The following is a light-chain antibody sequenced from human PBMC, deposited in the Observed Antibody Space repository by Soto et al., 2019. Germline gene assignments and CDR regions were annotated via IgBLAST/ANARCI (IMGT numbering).Light chain of an antibody. CDR1: QSVSSNY. Sequence: EIVLTQSPGTLSLSPGERATLSCRASQSVSSNYLAWYQQKPGQAPRLLIYGASSRATGIPDRFSGSGSGTDFTLTISRLETDDFSVYYCQQYGSSRTFGQGTRLEIK. J-gene: IGKJ5*01. V-gene: IGKV3-20*01. CDR2: GAS. CDR3: QQYGSSRT.